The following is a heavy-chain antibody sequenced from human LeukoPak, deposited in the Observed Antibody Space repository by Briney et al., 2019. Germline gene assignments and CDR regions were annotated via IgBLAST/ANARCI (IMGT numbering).Heavy chain of an antibody. CDR1: GFTFSSYR. V-gene: IGHV3-74*01. CDR2: INSDASTT. CDR3: TRVAGSGSVD. D-gene: IGHD1-26*01. Sequence: QPGGSLRLSCAASGFTFSSYRMHWVRQAPGKGLVWVSRINSDASTTSYADSVKGRFTISRDNAKNTLHLQMNSLRAEDTAVYYCTRVAGSGSVDWGQGTLVTVSS. J-gene: IGHJ4*02.